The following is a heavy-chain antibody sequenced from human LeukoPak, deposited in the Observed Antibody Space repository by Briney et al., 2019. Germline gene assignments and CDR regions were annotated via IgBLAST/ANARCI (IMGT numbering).Heavy chain of an antibody. CDR2: IWYDGSNK. V-gene: IGHV3-33*01. CDR3: ARDAIRITMVRGVQLYYYYMDV. CDR1: GFTFSSYG. J-gene: IGHJ6*03. Sequence: GGSLRLSCAASGFTFSSYGMHWVRQAPGKGQEWVAVIWYDGSNKYYADSVKGRFTISRDNSKNTLYLQMNSLRAEDTAVYYCARDAIRITMVRGVQLYYYYMDVWGKGTTVTVSS. D-gene: IGHD3-10*01.